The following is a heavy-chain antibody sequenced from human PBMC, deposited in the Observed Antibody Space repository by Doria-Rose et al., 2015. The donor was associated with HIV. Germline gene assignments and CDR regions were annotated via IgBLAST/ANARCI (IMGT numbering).Heavy chain of an antibody. J-gene: IGHJ4*02. CDR2: INHSGSP. CDR3: ARAGPEYYFDS. V-gene: IGHV4-34*01. Sequence: QRKGLEWLGEINHSGSPNYNPSLKSRVTMSVDTSRKQFSLKLNSVTAADTAVYYCARAGPEYYFDSWGQGTLGTVSS.